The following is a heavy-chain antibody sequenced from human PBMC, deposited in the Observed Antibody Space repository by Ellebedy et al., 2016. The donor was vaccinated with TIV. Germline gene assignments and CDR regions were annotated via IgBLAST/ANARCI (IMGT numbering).Heavy chain of an antibody. CDR1: GFTFSSYA. D-gene: IGHD6-19*01. Sequence: PGGSLRLSCAASGFTFSSYAMNRVRQAPGKGLEWVSGIGASGGSTYYADSLKGRFTISRDNSKNTLYLQMNSLRAEDTAVYYCAKDYSGLHGMDVWGQGTTVTVSS. V-gene: IGHV3-23*01. J-gene: IGHJ6*02. CDR3: AKDYSGLHGMDV. CDR2: IGASGGST.